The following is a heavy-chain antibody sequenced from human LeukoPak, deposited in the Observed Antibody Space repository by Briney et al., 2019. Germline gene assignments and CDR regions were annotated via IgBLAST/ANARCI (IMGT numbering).Heavy chain of an antibody. V-gene: IGHV4-59*02. CDR1: GGSVSGDS. CDR3: ARNGFRTPCGVDCYSDYMDV. CDR2: IYYTGAI. J-gene: IGHJ6*03. Sequence: SETLSLTCTVSGGSVSGDSWTWIRQSAGTGLEWIGYIYYTGAIGYNPSLKSRVAISVDTSKNQFSLQLTSVTAADTAVYFCARNGFRTPCGVDCYSDYMDVWGKGTAATVSS. D-gene: IGHD2-21*02.